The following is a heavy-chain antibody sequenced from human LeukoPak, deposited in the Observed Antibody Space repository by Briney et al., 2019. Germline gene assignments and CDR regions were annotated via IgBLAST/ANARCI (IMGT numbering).Heavy chain of an antibody. CDR2: IYYSGST. V-gene: IGHV4-39*01. D-gene: IGHD1-26*01. Sequence: SETLSLTCTVSGGSISSSSYYWGWIRQPPGKGLEWIGSIYYSGSTYYNPSLKSRVTISVDTSKNQFSLKLSSVTAADTAVYYCARPYSGSYDYWGQGTLVTVSS. CDR1: GGSISSSSYY. J-gene: IGHJ4*02. CDR3: ARPYSGSYDY.